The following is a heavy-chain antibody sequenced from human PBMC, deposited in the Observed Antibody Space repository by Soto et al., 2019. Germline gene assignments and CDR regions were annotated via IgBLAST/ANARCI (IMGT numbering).Heavy chain of an antibody. CDR2: IYYSGST. CDR3: ARLTWIQPWLYYFDY. V-gene: IGHV4-39*01. D-gene: IGHD5-18*01. J-gene: IGHJ4*02. CDR1: GGSISSSSYY. Sequence: SETLSLTCTVSGGSISSSSYYWGWIRQPPGKGLEWIGSIYYSGSTYYNPSLKSRVTISVDTSKNQFSLKLSSVTAADTAVYYCARLTWIQPWLYYFDYWGQGTLVTVSS.